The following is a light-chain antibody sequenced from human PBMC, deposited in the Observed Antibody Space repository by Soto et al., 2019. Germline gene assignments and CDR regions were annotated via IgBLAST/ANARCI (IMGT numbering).Light chain of an antibody. J-gene: IGLJ2*01. CDR2: EVS. Sequence: QSALTQSASVSGSPGQSITISCTGTSSDVGGYNYVSWYQQHPGKAPKLMIYEVSNRPSGVSNRFSGSKSGNTASLTISGLQAEDEADYYCSSYTSSSPVIFGGGTQLTVL. V-gene: IGLV2-14*01. CDR3: SSYTSSSPVI. CDR1: SSDVGGYNY.